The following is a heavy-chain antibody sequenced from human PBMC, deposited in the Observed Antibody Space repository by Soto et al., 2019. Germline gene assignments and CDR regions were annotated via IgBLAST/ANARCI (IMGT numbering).Heavy chain of an antibody. D-gene: IGHD6-13*01. J-gene: IGHJ5*02. V-gene: IGHV4-59*01. Sequence: SESLSLTCTVSVGSISSYYWSWIRQPPGKGLEWIGYIYYSGSTNYNPSLKSRVTISVDTSKNQFSLKLSSVTAADTAVYYCASARSWYWFDPWGQGTLVTVSS. CDR3: ASARSWYWFDP. CDR2: IYYSGST. CDR1: VGSISSYY.